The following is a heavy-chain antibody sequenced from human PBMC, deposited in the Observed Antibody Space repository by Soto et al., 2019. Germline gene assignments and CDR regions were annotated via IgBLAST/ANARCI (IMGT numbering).Heavy chain of an antibody. CDR3: ARHTAQRGLRLNDYYYSYMDV. CDR1: GYSFTSYW. J-gene: IGHJ6*03. D-gene: IGHD5-12*01. V-gene: IGHV5-51*01. Sequence: ESNQNSCNGAGYSFTSYWNGWMRQITGKGLEWMGIIYPGDSDTRYSPSFQGQVTISADKSISTAYLQWSSLKASDTAMYYCARHTAQRGLRLNDYYYSYMDVWGKGTSVTVSS. CDR2: IYPGDSDT.